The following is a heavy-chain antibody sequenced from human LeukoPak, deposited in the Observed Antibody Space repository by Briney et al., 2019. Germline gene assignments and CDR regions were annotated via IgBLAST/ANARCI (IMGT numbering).Heavy chain of an antibody. D-gene: IGHD2-21*02. J-gene: IGHJ3*02. V-gene: IGHV4-59*01. Sequence: SETLSLTCTVSGGSITTYFWSWIRQARGKGLEWIGVINYSGSANSNPALKSRLTMSIDTSRNHFSLKLSSVTAADTAVYYCARGLYCGGDCYPDGFDIWGQGTMVTVSS. CDR3: ARGLYCGGDCYPDGFDI. CDR1: GGSITTYF. CDR2: INYSGSA.